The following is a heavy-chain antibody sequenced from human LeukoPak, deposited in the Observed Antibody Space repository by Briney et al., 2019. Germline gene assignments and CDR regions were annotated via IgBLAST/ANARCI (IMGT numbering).Heavy chain of an antibody. CDR2: ISAYNGNT. CDR3: ARDSSSWNGGLDYYGMDV. D-gene: IGHD6-13*01. J-gene: IGHJ6*02. V-gene: IGHV1-18*01. Sequence: ASVKVSCKASGYTFTSYGISWVRQAPGQGLEWMGWISAYNGNTNYAQKLPGRVTMTTDTSTSTAYMELRSLRSDDTAVYYCARDSSSWNGGLDYYGMDVWGQGTTVTVSS. CDR1: GYTFTSYG.